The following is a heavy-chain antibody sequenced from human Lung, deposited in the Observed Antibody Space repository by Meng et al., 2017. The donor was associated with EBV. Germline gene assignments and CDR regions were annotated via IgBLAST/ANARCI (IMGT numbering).Heavy chain of an antibody. V-gene: IGHV4-31*03. CDR1: GGSIGSGGYY. CDR3: AREAGRDGYATPKFDY. Sequence: QGPRQEPGPGRVKPSQTLSLTCTVSGGSIGSGGYYWSWIRQHPGKGLEWIGYIYYTGSTFYNPSLKSRVTISVDTSKNQFSLKLISATAADTAVYYCAREAGRDGYATPKFDYWGQGTLVTVSS. D-gene: IGHD5-24*01. J-gene: IGHJ4*02. CDR2: IYYTGST.